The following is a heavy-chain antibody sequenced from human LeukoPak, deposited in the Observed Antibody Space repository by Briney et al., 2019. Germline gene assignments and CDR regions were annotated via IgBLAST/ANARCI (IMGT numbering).Heavy chain of an antibody. CDR1: GYTFTRYY. Sequence: GASVKVSCKASGYTFTRYYMHWVRQAPGQGLEWMGWINPNSGGTNYAQKFQGGVTMARDTSISTAYMELSRLRSDDTAVYYCAGGPGFWSGYYNYFDYWGQGTLVTVSS. CDR3: AGGPGFWSGYYNYFDY. V-gene: IGHV1-2*02. D-gene: IGHD3-3*01. J-gene: IGHJ4*02. CDR2: INPNSGGT.